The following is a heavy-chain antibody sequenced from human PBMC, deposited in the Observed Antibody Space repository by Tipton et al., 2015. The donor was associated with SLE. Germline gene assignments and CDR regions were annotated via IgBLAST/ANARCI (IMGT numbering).Heavy chain of an antibody. V-gene: IGHV3-49*04. CDR1: GFTFGDYV. CDR3: TRETYGSGSYPIDN. J-gene: IGHJ4*02. D-gene: IGHD3-10*01. Sequence: SLRLSCTASGFTFGDYVMSWVRQAPGKGLEWVGFIRSKAYGGTTEYAASVKGRFTISRDDSKNIAYLQMNSLKTEDTAVYYCTRETYGSGSYPIDNWGQGTLVTVSS. CDR2: IRSKAYGGTT.